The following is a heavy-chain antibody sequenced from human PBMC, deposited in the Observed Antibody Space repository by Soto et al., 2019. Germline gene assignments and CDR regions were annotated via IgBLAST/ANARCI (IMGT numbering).Heavy chain of an antibody. CDR3: ASDWGRPSGGIDY. Sequence: QVPLVQSGAEVKKPGSSVKVSCKASGGTFSSYSINWVRQAPGQGLEWMGEIIPIFGTANYAQKFQGRVTITADESTSTAYMELSSLRSEDTAVDYCASDWGRPSGGIDYGGQGTLVPVSS. CDR2: IIPIFGTA. D-gene: IGHD3-16*01. V-gene: IGHV1-69*01. CDR1: GGTFSSYS. J-gene: IGHJ4*02.